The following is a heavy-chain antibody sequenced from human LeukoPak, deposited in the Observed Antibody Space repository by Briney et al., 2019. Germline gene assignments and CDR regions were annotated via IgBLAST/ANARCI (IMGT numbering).Heavy chain of an antibody. J-gene: IGHJ5*02. CDR1: GYTFTSYG. D-gene: IGHD3-10*01. CDR3: ARDHRVRLNWFDP. Sequence: ASVNVSCKASGYTFTSYGISWVGQAPGQGLGWMGWISAYNGNTNYAQKLQGRVTMTTDTSTSTAYMELRSLRSDDTAVYYCARDHRVRLNWFDPWGQGTLVTVSS. CDR2: ISAYNGNT. V-gene: IGHV1-18*01.